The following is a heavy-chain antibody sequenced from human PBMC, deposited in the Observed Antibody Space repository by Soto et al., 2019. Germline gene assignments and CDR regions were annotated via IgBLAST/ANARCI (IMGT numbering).Heavy chain of an antibody. J-gene: IGHJ6*02. CDR3: ARGRKLELRIMVGYYYGMDV. V-gene: IGHV4-61*01. CDR2: IYYSGST. Sequence: QVQLQESGPGLVKPSETLSLTCTVSGGSVSSGSYYWSWIRQPPGKGLEWIGYIYYSGSTNYNPSLKSRVTISVDTSKNQFSLKLRSVTAADTAVYYCARGRKLELRIMVGYYYGMDVWGQGTTVTVSS. CDR1: GGSVSSGSYY. D-gene: IGHD1-7*01.